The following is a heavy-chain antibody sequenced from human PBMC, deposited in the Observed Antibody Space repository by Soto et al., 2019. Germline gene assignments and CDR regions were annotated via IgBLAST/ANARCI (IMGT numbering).Heavy chain of an antibody. CDR3: ASWRAAAGTLGAFDI. CDR1: GGTFNSHL. V-gene: IGHV1-69*01. Sequence: QVQLVQSGAEVKKPGSSVKVSCKASGGTFNSHLISWVRQAPGQGLEWMGGIIPMFGTANYAQKFQGRVTITADESTSTAYMELSSLRSEDTAEYYCASWRAAAGTLGAFDIWGQGTMVTVSS. J-gene: IGHJ3*02. CDR2: IIPMFGTA. D-gene: IGHD6-13*01.